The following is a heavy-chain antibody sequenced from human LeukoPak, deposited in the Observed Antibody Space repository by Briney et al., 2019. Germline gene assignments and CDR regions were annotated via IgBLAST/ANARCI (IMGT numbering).Heavy chain of an antibody. V-gene: IGHV3-64*01. J-gene: IGHJ1*01. D-gene: IGHD3-22*01. Sequence: GGSLRLSCAASGFTFRSYGMHWVRQAPGKGLEYVSAISSNGGRTYYANSEKGRFTISRDNSRNTLYLQMGSLRAEDMAVYYCATYYYDSGGFHFHHWGQGTLVTVSS. CDR2: ISSNGGRT. CDR1: GFTFRSYG. CDR3: ATYYYDSGGFHFHH.